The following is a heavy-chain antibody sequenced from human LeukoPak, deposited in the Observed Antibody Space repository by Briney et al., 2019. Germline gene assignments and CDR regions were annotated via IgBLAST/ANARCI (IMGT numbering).Heavy chain of an antibody. D-gene: IGHD5-18*01. Sequence: SETLSLTCTVSGYSISSGYYWGWIRQPPGKGLEWIGNIYHSGSTYYNPSLKSRVTISVDTSKNQFSLKLSSVTAADTAVYYCASSFGGGDTAMPTFDYWGQGTLVTVSS. CDR3: ASSFGGGDTAMPTFDY. J-gene: IGHJ4*02. CDR2: IYHSGST. CDR1: GYSISSGYY. V-gene: IGHV4-38-2*02.